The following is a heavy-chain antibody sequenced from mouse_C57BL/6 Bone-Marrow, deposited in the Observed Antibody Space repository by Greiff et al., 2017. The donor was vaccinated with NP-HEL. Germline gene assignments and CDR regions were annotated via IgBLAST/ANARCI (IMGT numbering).Heavy chain of an antibody. Sequence: QVQLQQPGVELVRPGSSVKLSCKTSGYTFTTYWLDWLRQRPGQGLEWIGNIFPSDGDTHYNQKFKDKATLTVDKSSSTAYIQLTSLTSEDSAVYYCARYGIYLSLVDYWGQGTTLTVSS. CDR2: IFPSDGDT. CDR1: GYTFTTYW. D-gene: IGHD2-1*01. CDR3: ARYGIYLSLVDY. V-gene: IGHV1-61*01. J-gene: IGHJ2*01.